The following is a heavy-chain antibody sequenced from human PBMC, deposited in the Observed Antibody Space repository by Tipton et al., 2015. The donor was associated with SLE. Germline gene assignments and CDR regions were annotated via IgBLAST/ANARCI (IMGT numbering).Heavy chain of an antibody. CDR2: IYYRGSI. Sequence: TLSLTCTVSGGSISSSSYYWGWIRQPPGKGLAWIASIYYRGSIYFNPSLESRVTISVDTSKNQFSLKLSSVTAADTAVYYCARTWDYDFWSGYYMRYYYYGMDVWGQGTTVTVSS. CDR1: GGSISSSSYY. D-gene: IGHD3-3*01. V-gene: IGHV4-39*07. CDR3: ARTWDYDFWSGYYMRYYYYGMDV. J-gene: IGHJ6*02.